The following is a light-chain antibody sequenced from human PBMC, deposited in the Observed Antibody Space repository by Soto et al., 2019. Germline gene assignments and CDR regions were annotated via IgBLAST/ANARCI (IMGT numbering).Light chain of an antibody. Sequence: GDRVTITCRSSQGITSAIAWYRQRPGMAPELLIYDVSTLASGVTSRFSGSGSGTDFTLTISALQPEDFATYYCQQFSTYPLTFGGGTKVYIK. CDR2: DVS. CDR1: QGITSA. CDR3: QQFSTYPLT. V-gene: IGKV1-13*02. J-gene: IGKJ4*01.